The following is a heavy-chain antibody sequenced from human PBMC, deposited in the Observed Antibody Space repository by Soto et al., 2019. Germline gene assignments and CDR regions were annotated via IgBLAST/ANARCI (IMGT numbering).Heavy chain of an antibody. Sequence: PSETLSLTCAVYGGSFSGYYWSWIRQPPGKGLEWIGEINHSGSTNYNPSLKSRVTISVDTSKNQFSLKLSSVTAADTAVYYCARVGDSSGYYYYYYGMDVWGQGTTVTVS. CDR3: ARVGDSSGYYYYYYGMDV. CDR2: INHSGST. CDR1: GGSFSGYY. J-gene: IGHJ6*02. V-gene: IGHV4-34*01. D-gene: IGHD3-22*01.